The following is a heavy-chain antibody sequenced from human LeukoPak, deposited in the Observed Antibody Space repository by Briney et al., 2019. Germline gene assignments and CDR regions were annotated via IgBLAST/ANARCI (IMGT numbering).Heavy chain of an antibody. Sequence: GGSLRLSCAASGFNFRSNVMSWVRQAPGKGLQWVSSISASGDDTPYADAVKGRFTISRDNSKNTLYLRMNSLRAEDTAIYYCARPNGYNNYYFHYWGKGTLVTVSS. V-gene: IGHV3-23*01. CDR3: ARPNGYNNYYFHY. J-gene: IGHJ4*02. CDR1: GFNFRSNV. D-gene: IGHD5-24*01. CDR2: ISASGDDT.